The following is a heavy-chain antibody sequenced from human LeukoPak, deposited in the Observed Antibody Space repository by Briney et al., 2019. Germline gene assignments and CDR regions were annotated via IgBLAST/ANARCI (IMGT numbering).Heavy chain of an antibody. V-gene: IGHV4-34*01. CDR2: INHSGST. J-gene: IGHJ4*02. CDR1: GGSFSGYY. CDR3: ARAVTPLSCDY. D-gene: IGHD4-11*01. Sequence: PSETLSLTCAVYGGSFSGYYWSWIRQPPGKGLEWIGGINHSGSTNYNPSLKSRVTISVDTSKNQFSLKLSSVTAADTAVYYCARAVTPLSCDYWGQGTLVTVSS.